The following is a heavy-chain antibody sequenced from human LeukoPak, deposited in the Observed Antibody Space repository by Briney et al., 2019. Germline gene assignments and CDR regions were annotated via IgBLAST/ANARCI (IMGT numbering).Heavy chain of an antibody. CDR1: GFTFSTYA. J-gene: IGHJ3*02. CDR2: IGTAGDT. D-gene: IGHD3-10*01. CDR3: ARSYGSGSYYDAFDI. Sequence: PGGSLRLSCAASGFTFSTYAMHWVRQATGKGLEWVSAIGTAGDTYYPGSVKGRFTISRENAKNSLYLQMNSLRAGDTAVYYCARSYGSGSYYDAFDIWGQGTMVTVSS. V-gene: IGHV3-13*01.